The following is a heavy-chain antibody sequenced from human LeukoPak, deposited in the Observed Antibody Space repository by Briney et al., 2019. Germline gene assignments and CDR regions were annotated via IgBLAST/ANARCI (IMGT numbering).Heavy chain of an antibody. Sequence: SVKVSCKASGFTFTSSAVQWVRQARGQRLEWIGWIVVGSGNTNYAQKFQERVTITRDMSTSTAYMELSSLRSEDTAVYYCAATGVRGVIWRNYYYGMDVWGQGTTVTVSS. D-gene: IGHD3-10*01. CDR3: AATGVRGVIWRNYYYGMDV. CDR2: IVVGSGNT. V-gene: IGHV1-58*01. J-gene: IGHJ6*02. CDR1: GFTFTSSA.